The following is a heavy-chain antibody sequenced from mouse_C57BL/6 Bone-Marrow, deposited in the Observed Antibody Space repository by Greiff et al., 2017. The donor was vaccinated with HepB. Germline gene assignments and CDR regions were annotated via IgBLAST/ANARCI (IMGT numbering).Heavy chain of an antibody. D-gene: IGHD4-1*02. CDR1: GLTFTDYY. CDR3: ARSPTGYFDY. Sequence: EVQGVESGGGLVQPGGSLSLSCAASGLTFTDYYMSWVRQPPGKALEWLGFIRNKANGYTTEYSASVKGRFTISRDNSQSILYLQMNALRAEDSATYYCARSPTGYFDYWGQGTTLTVSS. J-gene: IGHJ2*01. V-gene: IGHV7-3*01. CDR2: IRNKANGYTT.